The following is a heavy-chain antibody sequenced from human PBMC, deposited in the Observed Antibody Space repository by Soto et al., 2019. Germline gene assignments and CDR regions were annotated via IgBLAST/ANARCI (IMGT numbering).Heavy chain of an antibody. CDR2: MNPNSGNT. CDR1: GYTFTSYD. CDR3: ASGLSSPYATNNWFDP. D-gene: IGHD3-10*01. V-gene: IGHV1-8*01. J-gene: IGHJ5*02. Sequence: QVQLVQSGAEVKKPGASVKVSCKASGYTFTSYDINWVRQATGQGLEWMGWMNPNSGNTGYAQKFQGRVTMTRNTPISTAYMELSSRRSEDTAVYYCASGLSSPYATNNWFDPWGQGTLVTVSS.